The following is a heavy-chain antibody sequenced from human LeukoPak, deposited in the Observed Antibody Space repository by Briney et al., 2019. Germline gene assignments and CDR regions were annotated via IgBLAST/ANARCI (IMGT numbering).Heavy chain of an antibody. Sequence: GALRLSCAASGFTFSSYAMHWVRQAPGKGLEWVAVISYDGSNKYYADSVKGRFTISRDNSKNTLYLQMNSLRAEDTAVYYCAGESIDCGGDCYPFDYWGQGTLVTVSS. CDR3: AGESIDCGGDCYPFDY. CDR2: ISYDGSNK. V-gene: IGHV3-30-3*01. D-gene: IGHD2-21*01. CDR1: GFTFSSYA. J-gene: IGHJ4*02.